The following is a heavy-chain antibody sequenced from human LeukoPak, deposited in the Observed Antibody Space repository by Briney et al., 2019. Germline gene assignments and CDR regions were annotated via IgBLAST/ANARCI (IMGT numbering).Heavy chain of an antibody. CDR1: GASISSSSYY. CDR2: IYYSGST. V-gene: IGHV4-39*01. Sequence: PSETLSLTCSVSGASISSSSYYWGWIRQPPGKGLEWIGSIYYSGSTYYNPSLKSRVTISVDTSKNQFSLKLSSVTAADTAVYYCARLGYCSSTSCHLYYYYYMDVWGKGTTVTISS. CDR3: ARLGYCSSTSCHLYYYYYMDV. J-gene: IGHJ6*03. D-gene: IGHD2-2*01.